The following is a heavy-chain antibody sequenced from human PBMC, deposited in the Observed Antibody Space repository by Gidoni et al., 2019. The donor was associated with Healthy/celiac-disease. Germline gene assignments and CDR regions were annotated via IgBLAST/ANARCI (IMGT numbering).Heavy chain of an antibody. CDR2: IIPILGIA. D-gene: IGHD3-10*01. J-gene: IGHJ4*02. CDR1: GGTFNSYN. Sequence: QVQLVQSGAEVKKPRSSVKVYCKASGGTFNSYNISWVRQAPGQGLDWMGRIIPILGIANYAQKFQGRVTITADKSTSTAYMELSSLRSEDTAVYYCARDHTGATYYYGVDYWCQGTLVTVSS. V-gene: IGHV1-69*08. CDR3: ARDHTGATYYYGVDY.